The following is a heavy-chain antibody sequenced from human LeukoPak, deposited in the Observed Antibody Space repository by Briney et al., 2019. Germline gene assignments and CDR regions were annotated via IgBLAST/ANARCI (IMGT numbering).Heavy chain of an antibody. D-gene: IGHD2-21*02. J-gene: IGHJ6*03. V-gene: IGHV3-64*01. CDR3: ARRYCGGDCQRDRANYYMDV. CDR2: ISSNGGNT. Sequence: GGSLRLSCTGSGFIFGDYAMNWVRQAPGKGLEYVSAISSNGGNTYYANSVKGRFTISRDNSKNMLYLEMRSLRPEDMAVYYCARRYCGGDCQRDRANYYMDVWGKGTTVTVSS. CDR1: GFIFGDYA.